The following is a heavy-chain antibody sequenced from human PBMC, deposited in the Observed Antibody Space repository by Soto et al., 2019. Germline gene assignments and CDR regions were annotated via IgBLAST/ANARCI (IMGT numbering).Heavy chain of an antibody. J-gene: IGHJ3*02. D-gene: IGHD2-2*01. Sequence: SETLSLTCTVSGGSISSGGYYWSWIRQHPGKGLEWIGYIYYSGSTYYNPSLKSRVTISVDTSKNQFSLKLSSVTAADTAVYYCARRVPAAKDAFDIWGQGTMVTVSS. CDR2: IYYSGST. CDR3: ARRVPAAKDAFDI. CDR1: GGSISSGGYY. V-gene: IGHV4-31*03.